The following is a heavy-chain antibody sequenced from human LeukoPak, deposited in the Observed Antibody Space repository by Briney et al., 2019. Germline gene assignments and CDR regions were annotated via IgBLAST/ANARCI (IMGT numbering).Heavy chain of an antibody. D-gene: IGHD2-2*01. Sequence: GGSLRLSCAASGFTVSSNYMSWVRQSPGKGLEWVSVVYSGGSTYYADSVKGRFTISRDNSKNTLYLHMNSLRAEDTAVYYCATTYCSSASCYPYYFDYWGQGTLVTVSS. CDR3: ATTYCSSASCYPYYFDY. CDR1: GFTVSSNY. V-gene: IGHV3-53*01. J-gene: IGHJ4*02. CDR2: VYSGGST.